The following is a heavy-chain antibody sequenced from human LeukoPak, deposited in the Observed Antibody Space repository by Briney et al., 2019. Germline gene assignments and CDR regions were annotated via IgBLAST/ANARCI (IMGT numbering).Heavy chain of an antibody. V-gene: IGHV1-8*01. CDR3: AKDHLPGGWYTADYYYGMDV. CDR2: MNPNSGNT. J-gene: IGHJ6*02. D-gene: IGHD6-19*01. Sequence: VKVSCKASGYTFTSYDINWVRQATGQGLEWMGWMNPNSGNTGYAQKFQGRVTMTRNTSISTAYMELSSLRSEDTAVYYCAKDHLPGGWYTADYYYGMDVWGQGTTVTVSS. CDR1: GYTFTSYD.